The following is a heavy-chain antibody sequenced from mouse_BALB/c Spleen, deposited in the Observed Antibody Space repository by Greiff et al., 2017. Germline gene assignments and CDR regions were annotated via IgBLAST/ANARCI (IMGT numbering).Heavy chain of an antibody. CDR3: ARSKYGNPYAMDY. J-gene: IGHJ4*01. V-gene: IGHV1-19*01. Sequence: EVKLQESGPELVKPGASVKMSCKASGYTFTDYYMDWVKQSHGESFEWIGRVNPYNGGTSYNQKFKGKATLTVDKSSSTAYMELNSLTSEDSAVYYCARSKYGNPYAMDYWGQGTSVTVSS. CDR2: VNPYNGGT. CDR1: GYTFTDYY. D-gene: IGHD2-10*02.